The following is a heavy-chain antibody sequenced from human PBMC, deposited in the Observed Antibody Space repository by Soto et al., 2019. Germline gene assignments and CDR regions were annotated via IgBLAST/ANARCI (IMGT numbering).Heavy chain of an antibody. D-gene: IGHD1-26*01. CDR2: TKNKANRYIT. J-gene: IGHJ4*02. CDR1: GFTLSDHY. CDR3: GRWVSGSPDS. Sequence: EVQLVESEGGLVQPGGSLRLSCAASGFTLSDHYMDWVRQAPGKGLEWVGRTKNKANRYITEYAASVNGRFTISRDDSKNSVYLHMNSLKSEDTAVYYCGRWVSGSPDSWGQGTLVTVSS. V-gene: IGHV3-72*01.